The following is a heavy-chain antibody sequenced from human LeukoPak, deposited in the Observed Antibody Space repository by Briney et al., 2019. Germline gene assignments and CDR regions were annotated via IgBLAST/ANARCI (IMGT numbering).Heavy chain of an antibody. CDR2: INSDGSST. D-gene: IGHD3-22*01. CDR1: GFTFSSYW. J-gene: IGHJ4*02. CDR3: ARAPYYYDSSGYLDY. V-gene: IGHV3-74*01. Sequence: GGSLRLSCAASGFTFSSYWMHWVRQAPGKGLVWVSRINSDGSSTSYADSVKGRFTISRDNAKNTPYLQMNSLRAEDTAVYYCARAPYYYDSSGYLDYWGQGTLVTVSS.